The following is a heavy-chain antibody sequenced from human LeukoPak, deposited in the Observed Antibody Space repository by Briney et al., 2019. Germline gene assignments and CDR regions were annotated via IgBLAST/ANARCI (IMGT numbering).Heavy chain of an antibody. CDR3: ARGSKGGYNHGYFDY. V-gene: IGHV4-59*01. CDR2: IYYSGST. D-gene: IGHD5-24*01. Sequence: PSETLSLTCTVSGGSISSYYWSWIRQPPGKGLEWIGYIYYSGSTNYNPSLKSRVTISVDTSKNQFSLKLSSVTAADTAVYYCARGSKGGYNHGYFDYWGQGTLVTVSS. CDR1: GGSISSYY. J-gene: IGHJ4*02.